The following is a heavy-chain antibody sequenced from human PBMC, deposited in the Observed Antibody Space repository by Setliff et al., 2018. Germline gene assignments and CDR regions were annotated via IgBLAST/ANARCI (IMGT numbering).Heavy chain of an antibody. CDR3: ARVRITPYCMDV. D-gene: IGHD3-10*01. V-gene: IGHV4-61*02. CDR1: GGSVSSSSYY. CDR2: VYTTGST. J-gene: IGHJ6*03. Sequence: PSETLSLTCSVSGGSVSSSSYYWTWIRQSAGKGLEWIGRVYTTGSTAFNPSLNSRVTMSLDKSKNQFSLKLYSVTAADTAVYFCARVRITPYCMDVWGKGTTVTVSS.